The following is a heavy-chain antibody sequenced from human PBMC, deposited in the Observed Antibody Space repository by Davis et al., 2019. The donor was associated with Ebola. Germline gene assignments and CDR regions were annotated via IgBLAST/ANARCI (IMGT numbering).Heavy chain of an antibody. CDR3: ASGGVERYCSSTSCYYYYYYMDV. V-gene: IGHV1-69*13. CDR2: IIPIFGTA. CDR1: GGTFSSYA. J-gene: IGHJ6*03. Sequence: SSVTVSCKASGGTFSSYAISWVRQAPGQGLEWMGGIIPIFGTANYAQKFQGRVTITADESTSTAYMELSSLRSEDTAVYYCASGGVERYCSSTSCYYYYYYMDVWGKGTTVTVSS. D-gene: IGHD2-2*01.